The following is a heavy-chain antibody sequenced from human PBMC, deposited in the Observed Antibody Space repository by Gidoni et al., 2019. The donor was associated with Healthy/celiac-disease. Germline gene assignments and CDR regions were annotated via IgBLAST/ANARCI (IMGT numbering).Heavy chain of an antibody. CDR1: GFTFGDYA. V-gene: IGHV3-49*03. J-gene: IGHJ4*02. D-gene: IGHD3-22*01. CDR2: IRSKAYGGTT. CDR3: TREPEYYYDSSGYYPFDY. Sequence: VQLVESGGGVVQQGRSLRLSCTASGFTFGDYAMSWFRQAPGKGLEWGGVIRSKAYGGTTEYAASVKGRFTISRDDSKSIAYLQMNSLKTEDTAVYYCTREPEYYYDSSGYYPFDYWGQGTLVTVSS.